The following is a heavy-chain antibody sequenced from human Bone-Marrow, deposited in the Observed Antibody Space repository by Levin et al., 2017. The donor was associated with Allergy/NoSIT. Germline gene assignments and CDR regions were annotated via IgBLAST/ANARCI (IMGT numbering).Heavy chain of an antibody. J-gene: IGHJ5*02. D-gene: IGHD3-9*01. CDR1: RITFDFDLYG. Sequence: GGSLRLSCAASRITFDFDLYGMIWVRQAPGKGLEWVSGITGSGGQTYYADSVKGRFTMSRDNSKYKVFLQMKTARAEDAAIYYRARDLTAAIGTTSWFGHWGQGTRVTVS. CDR2: ITGSGGQT. CDR3: ARDLTAAIGTTSWFGH. V-gene: IGHV3-23*01.